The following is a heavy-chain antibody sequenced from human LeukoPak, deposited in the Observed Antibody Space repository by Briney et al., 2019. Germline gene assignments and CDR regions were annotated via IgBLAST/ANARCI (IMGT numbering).Heavy chain of an antibody. CDR2: INPNSGGT. CDR3: ARGSRFLEWLLYEVLNY. J-gene: IGHJ4*02. Sequence: ASVKVSCKASGYTFTGYYMHWVRQAPGQGLEWMGWINPNSGGTNYAQMFQGGVTMTRDTSISTAYMELSRLRSDDTAVYYCARGSRFLEWLLYEVLNYWGQGTLVTVSS. CDR1: GYTFTGYY. V-gene: IGHV1-2*02. D-gene: IGHD3-3*01.